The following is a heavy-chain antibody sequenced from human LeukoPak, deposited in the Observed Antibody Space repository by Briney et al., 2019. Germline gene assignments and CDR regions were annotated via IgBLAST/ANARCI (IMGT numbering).Heavy chain of an antibody. CDR2: IYSSGTT. D-gene: IGHD1-7*01. Sequence: GGSLRLSCAASGLTFSDNYFSWVRQAPGKGLEWVSVIYSSGTTSYADSVKGRFTISRDNSKNTLYLQMNSLRVEDTAVYYCARGPNGNYDYWGQGTLVTVSS. CDR3: ARGPNGNYDY. V-gene: IGHV3-53*01. J-gene: IGHJ4*02. CDR1: GLTFSDNY.